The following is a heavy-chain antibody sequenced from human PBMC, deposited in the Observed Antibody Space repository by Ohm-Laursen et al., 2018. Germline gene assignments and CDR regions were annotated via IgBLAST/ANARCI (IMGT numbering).Heavy chain of an antibody. J-gene: IGHJ4*02. CDR3: ARHVGDYTPGFDY. V-gene: IGHV4-39*01. CDR1: AGSISSSGYY. D-gene: IGHD4-17*01. CDR2: IYKGGIP. Sequence: SETLSLTWTVSAGSISSSGYYWGWIRKPPGKGLEWIGSIYKGGIPYNNPSLKSRVTISVDTSKNQFSRMLSSVTAADTAVYYCARHVGDYTPGFDYWGQGTLVSVSS.